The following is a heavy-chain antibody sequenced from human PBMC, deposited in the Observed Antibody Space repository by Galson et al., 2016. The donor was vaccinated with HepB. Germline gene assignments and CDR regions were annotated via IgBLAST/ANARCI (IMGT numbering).Heavy chain of an antibody. V-gene: IGHV3-23*01. Sequence: SLRLSCAASGFTFSSYAMSWVRQAPGKGLEWVSVISAASNTYYTDSVKGRFTIYRDNSKTTLYLEMNSLRVEDTAVYFCANYLGYGSGRPGYFHSWGQGTLVTVSP. CDR3: ANYLGYGSGRPGYFHS. J-gene: IGHJ4*02. CDR2: ISAASNT. D-gene: IGHD3-10*01. CDR1: GFTFSSYA.